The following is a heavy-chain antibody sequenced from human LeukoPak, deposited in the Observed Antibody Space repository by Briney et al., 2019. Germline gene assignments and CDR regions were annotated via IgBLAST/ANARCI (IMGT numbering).Heavy chain of an antibody. J-gene: IGHJ6*02. CDR1: GASFRDSY. Sequence: SETLSLTCGVSGASFRDSYWTWVRQSPRKGLEWIGEIDHSGRTTYSPSLRSRVTISLDTSKNQFSLKLTSVTAADTSVYYCARGPAFDMARGIVSRQNFYQYKAMDVWGQGTTVTVSS. V-gene: IGHV4-34*01. CDR3: ARGPAFDMARGIVSRQNFYQYKAMDV. CDR2: IDHSGRT. D-gene: IGHD3-10*01.